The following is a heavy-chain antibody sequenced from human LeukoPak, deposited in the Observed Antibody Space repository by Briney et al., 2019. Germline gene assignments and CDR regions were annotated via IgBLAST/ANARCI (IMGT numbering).Heavy chain of an antibody. V-gene: IGHV3-30-3*01. J-gene: IGHJ4*02. CDR1: GFTLSSNA. Sequence: PGGSLRLSCAASGFTLSSNAMHWVRQAPGKGLEWVAVISYDGSNKYYADSVKGRFTLSRDTSKNTLYLQMNSLRAEDTAVYYCARGVVGSVSFDYWGQGTLVTVSS. CDR2: ISYDGSNK. CDR3: ARGVVGSVSFDY. D-gene: IGHD2-21*01.